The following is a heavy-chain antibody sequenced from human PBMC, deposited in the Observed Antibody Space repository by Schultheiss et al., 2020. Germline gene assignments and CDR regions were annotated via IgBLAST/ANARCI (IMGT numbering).Heavy chain of an antibody. V-gene: IGHV4-30-2*01. CDR2: IYHSGST. CDR3: ARVVPAASLDYYYYMDV. D-gene: IGHD2-2*01. CDR1: GGSISSGGYY. J-gene: IGHJ6*03. Sequence: SETLSLTCTVSGGSISSGGYYWSWIRQHPGKGLEWIGYIYHSGSTNYNPSLKSRVTISVDTSKNQFSLKLSSVTAADTAVYYCARVVPAASLDYYYYMDVWGKGTTVNVSS.